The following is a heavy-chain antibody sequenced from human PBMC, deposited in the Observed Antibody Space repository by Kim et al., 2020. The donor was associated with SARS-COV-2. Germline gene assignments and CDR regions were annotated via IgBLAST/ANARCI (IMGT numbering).Heavy chain of an antibody. Sequence: GGSPRLSCAASGFNFNSHTLHWVRQAPGKGLEWVALISNDGRNKYYADSVKGRFTVSRDIVNNTLHLQMNSLRPEDTALYFCAREEFAMVTYDYWGQGAL. CDR2: ISNDGRNK. D-gene: IGHD5-18*01. J-gene: IGHJ4*02. V-gene: IGHV3-30*14. CDR1: GFNFNSHT. CDR3: AREEFAMVTYDY.